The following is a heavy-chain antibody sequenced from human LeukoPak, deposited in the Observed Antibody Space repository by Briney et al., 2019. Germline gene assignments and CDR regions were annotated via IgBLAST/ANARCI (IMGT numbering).Heavy chain of an antibody. CDR2: IYYSGST. D-gene: IGHD3-10*01. CDR1: AGSISLYNTYY. V-gene: IGHV4-59*01. Sequence: SETLSLTCTVSAGSISLYNTYYWNWIRQSPGKGLEWIGYIYYSGSTSYNPSLKSRVTISVDTFRNQFSLNLTSVTAADTAIYYCAKSDYYGASDYWGQGTLVTVSS. J-gene: IGHJ4*02. CDR3: AKSDYYGASDY.